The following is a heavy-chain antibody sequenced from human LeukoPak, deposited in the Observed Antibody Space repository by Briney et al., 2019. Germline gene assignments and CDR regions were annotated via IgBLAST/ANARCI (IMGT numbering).Heavy chain of an antibody. CDR2: INPNSGGT. V-gene: IGHV1-2*02. CDR3: ARVSTGTQLDTGERPPTPFDY. D-gene: IGHD7-27*01. CDR1: GYTFTGYY. Sequence: ASVKVSCKASGYTFTGYYMHWVRQSPGQGLEWMGWINPNSGGTNYAQKFQGRVTMTRDTSISTAYMELSRLRSDDTAVYYCARVSTGTQLDTGERPPTPFDYWGQGTLVTVSS. J-gene: IGHJ4*02.